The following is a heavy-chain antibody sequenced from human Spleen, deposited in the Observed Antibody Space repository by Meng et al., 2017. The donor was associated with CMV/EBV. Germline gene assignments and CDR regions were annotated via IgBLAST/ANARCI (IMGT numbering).Heavy chain of an antibody. D-gene: IGHD2-21*01. CDR2: IFDSGIT. J-gene: IGHJ4*02. V-gene: IGHV4-4*02. CDR3: ARAYCGGDCYSGFDY. CDR1: GASMSNSRW. Sequence: SGASMSNSRWWSWVRQPPGKGLEWIGEIFDSGITNYNPSLKSRLTISEDKSHNQFSLKLNSVTAADTAVYYCARAYCGGDCYSGFDYWGQGILVTVSS.